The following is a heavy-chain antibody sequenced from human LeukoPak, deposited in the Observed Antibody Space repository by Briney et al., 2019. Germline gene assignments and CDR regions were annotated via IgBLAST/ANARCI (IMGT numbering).Heavy chain of an antibody. CDR2: ISSSSSYI. V-gene: IGHV3-21*01. D-gene: IGHD6-6*01. CDR3: ARSLEYSSTDFDY. Sequence: GGSLRLSCAASGSTFSSYSMNWVRQAPGKGLEWVSSISSSSSYIYYADSVKGRFTISRDNAKNSLYLQMNSLRAEDTAVYYCARSLEYSSTDFDYWGQGTLVTVSS. J-gene: IGHJ4*02. CDR1: GSTFSSYS.